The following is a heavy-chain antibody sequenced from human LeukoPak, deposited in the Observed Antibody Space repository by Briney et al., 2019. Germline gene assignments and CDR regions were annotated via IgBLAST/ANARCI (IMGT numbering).Heavy chain of an antibody. CDR1: GFTFDDYG. CDR3: ARDRGVDTAMVNWFDP. V-gene: IGHV3-20*04. Sequence: PGGSLRLSCAASGFTFDDYGMSWVRQAPGKGLEWVSGINWNGGSTGYADSVKGRFTISRDNAKNSLYLQMNSLRAEDTALSYCARDRGVDTAMVNWFDPWGQGTLVTVSS. J-gene: IGHJ5*02. D-gene: IGHD5-18*01. CDR2: INWNGGST.